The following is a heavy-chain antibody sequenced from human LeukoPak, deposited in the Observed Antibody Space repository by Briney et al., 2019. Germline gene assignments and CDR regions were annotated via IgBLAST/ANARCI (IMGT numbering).Heavy chain of an antibody. Sequence: AGGSLRLSCAASGFTFDDYAMHWGRQAPGKGLEWVSGISWNSGSIGYADSVKGRFTISRDNAKNSLYLQMNSLRAEDTALYYCAKDNWNDVYGMDVWGQGTTVTVSS. CDR1: GFTFDDYA. CDR2: ISWNSGSI. J-gene: IGHJ6*02. CDR3: AKDNWNDVYGMDV. D-gene: IGHD1-1*01. V-gene: IGHV3-9*01.